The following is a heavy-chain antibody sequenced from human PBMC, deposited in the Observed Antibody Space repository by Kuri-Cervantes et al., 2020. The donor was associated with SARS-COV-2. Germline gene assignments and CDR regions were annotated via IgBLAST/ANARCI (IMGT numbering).Heavy chain of an antibody. J-gene: IGHJ5*02. V-gene: IGHV1-18*04. D-gene: IGHD6-19*01. CDR1: GYTFTSYG. Sequence: ASVKVSCKASGYTFTSYGISWVRQAPGQGLEWMGWISAYNGNTNYAQKLQGRVTMTTDTSTSTAYMELSSLRSEDTAVYYCARHSGSGWTGNWFDPWGQGTLVTVSS. CDR2: ISAYNGNT. CDR3: ARHSGSGWTGNWFDP.